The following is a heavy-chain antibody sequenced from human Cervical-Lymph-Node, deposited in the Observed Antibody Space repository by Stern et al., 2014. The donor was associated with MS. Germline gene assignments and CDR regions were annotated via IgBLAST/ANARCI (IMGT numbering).Heavy chain of an antibody. V-gene: IGHV2-5*02. Sequence: QITLKESGPTLVIPTQTLTLTCTFSGFSLTTNGVAVGWIRQPPGKALEWLALIYWDDDTRYSPSLKSRLTITKDTSKNQVLLTMTNVEPVDTATYYCAHRDGWQLDFAYWGQGILVTVSS. J-gene: IGHJ4*02. D-gene: IGHD6-6*01. CDR2: IYWDDDT. CDR1: GFSLTTNGVA. CDR3: AHRDGWQLDFAY.